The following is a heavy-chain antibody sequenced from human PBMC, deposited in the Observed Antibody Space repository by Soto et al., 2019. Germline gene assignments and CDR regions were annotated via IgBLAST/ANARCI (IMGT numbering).Heavy chain of an antibody. CDR1: GFTFSVYA. V-gene: IGHV3-64D*06. D-gene: IGHD5-12*01. Sequence: GSLRLSCSASGFTFSVYAMHWVRQAPGKGLEYVSAVSTNGGTSYYADSVKGRFTISRDNSRNTLYLQMNSLRPEDTAVYYCVKDRAPRDGYKTQPGSWGLGTLVTVSS. CDR3: VKDRAPRDGYKTQPGS. J-gene: IGHJ5*02. CDR2: VSTNGGTS.